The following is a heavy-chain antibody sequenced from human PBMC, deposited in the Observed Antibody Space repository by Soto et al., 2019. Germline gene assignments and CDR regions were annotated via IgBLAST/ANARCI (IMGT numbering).Heavy chain of an antibody. D-gene: IGHD1-26*01. Sequence: PSGCLRHTWIASGCTFLTDGIHWNQKAPGKGLHWVALISYEGSNTYYADSVKGRFTISRDNSKNTLFLEMNSLRSEDTAVYYCAKDRGLSESGRWSHYYYGMDVWGQGTTVTVSS. V-gene: IGHV3-30-3*01. J-gene: IGHJ6*02. CDR1: GCTFLTDG. CDR2: ISYEGSNT. CDR3: AKDRGLSESGRWSHYYYGMDV.